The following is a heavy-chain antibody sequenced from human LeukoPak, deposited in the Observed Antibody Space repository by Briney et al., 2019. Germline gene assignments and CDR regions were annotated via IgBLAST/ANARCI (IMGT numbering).Heavy chain of an antibody. D-gene: IGHD4-17*01. Sequence: PSETLSLTCTVSGGSISSGSYYWSWIRQPAGKGLEWIGRIYTSGSTNYNPSLKSRVTISVDTSKNQFSLKLSSVTAADTAVYYCARTVLRAFDIWGQGTMVTVSS. J-gene: IGHJ3*02. CDR3: ARTVLRAFDI. V-gene: IGHV4-61*02. CDR1: GGSISSGSYY. CDR2: IYTSGST.